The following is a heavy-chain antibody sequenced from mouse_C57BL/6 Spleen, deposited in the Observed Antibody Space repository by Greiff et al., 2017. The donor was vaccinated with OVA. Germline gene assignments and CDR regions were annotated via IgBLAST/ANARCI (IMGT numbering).Heavy chain of an antibody. CDR1: GFTFSDYG. J-gene: IGHJ1*03. D-gene: IGHD1-1*01. CDR3: ARVYGSSWYFDV. V-gene: IGHV5-17*01. Sequence: EVHLVESGGGLVKPGGSLKLSCAASGFTFSDYGMHWVRQAPEKGLEWVAYISSGSSTIYYADTVKGRFTISRDNAKNTLFLQMTSLRSEDTAMYYCARVYGSSWYFDVWGTGTTVTVSS. CDR2: ISSGSSTI.